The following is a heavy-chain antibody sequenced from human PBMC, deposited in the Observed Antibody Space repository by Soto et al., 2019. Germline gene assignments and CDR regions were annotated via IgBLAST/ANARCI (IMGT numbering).Heavy chain of an antibody. CDR2: IKQDGSKK. D-gene: IGHD3-16*01. CDR1: GFTFSSYW. J-gene: IGHJ4*02. CDR3: ARYLHLGELLMGFDY. Sequence: EVQLVESGGGLVQPGGSLRLSCAASGFTFSSYWMSWVRQAPGKGLEWVANIKQDGSKKYYVDSVKGRFTISRDNAKNSLYLQMNSLRAEDTAVYYCARYLHLGELLMGFDYWGQGTLVTVSS. V-gene: IGHV3-7*01.